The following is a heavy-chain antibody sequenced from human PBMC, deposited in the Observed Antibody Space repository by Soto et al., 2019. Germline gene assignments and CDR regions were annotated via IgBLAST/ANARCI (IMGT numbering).Heavy chain of an antibody. CDR1: GFTFSSYA. Sequence: QVQLVESGGGVVQPGRSLRLSCAASGFTFSSYAMHWVRQAPGKGLEWVAGISYDGSNKYYADSVKGRFTISRDNSKNTLYLQMNSLRAEGTAVYYCARDPGCGSYYNFDYWGQGTLVTVSS. CDR2: ISYDGSNK. CDR3: ARDPGCGSYYNFDY. V-gene: IGHV3-30-3*01. D-gene: IGHD1-26*01. J-gene: IGHJ4*02.